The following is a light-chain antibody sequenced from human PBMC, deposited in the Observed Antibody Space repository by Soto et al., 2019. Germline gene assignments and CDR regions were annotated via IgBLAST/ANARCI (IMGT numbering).Light chain of an antibody. CDR1: QSIASY. CDR3: QQSYTTPLT. J-gene: IGKJ4*01. V-gene: IGKV1-39*01. Sequence: DIQMTQSPSSLSASVGDRVTITCRASQSIASYLSWYQQKPGKAPNLLIYAASSLQSGVPSRFSGGGSGTHFTLTITSLQPEDFATYYCQQSYTTPLTFGGGTKVEIK. CDR2: AAS.